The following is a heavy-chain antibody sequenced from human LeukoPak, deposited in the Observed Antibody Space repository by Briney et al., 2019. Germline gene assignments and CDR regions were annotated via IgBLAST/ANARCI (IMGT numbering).Heavy chain of an antibody. CDR1: GGSISSYY. J-gene: IGHJ4*02. CDR2: IYYSGST. V-gene: IGHV4-59*01. CDR3: AGASLRGSCFDY. D-gene: IGHD5-12*01. Sequence: PSETLSLTCTVSGGSISSYYWSWIRQPPGKGLEWIGYIYYSGSTNYNPSLKSRVTISVDTSKNQFSLKLSSVTAADTAVYYCAGASLRGSCFDYWGQGTLVTVSS.